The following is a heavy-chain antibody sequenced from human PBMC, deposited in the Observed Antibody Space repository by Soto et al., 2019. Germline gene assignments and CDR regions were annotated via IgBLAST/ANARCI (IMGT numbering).Heavy chain of an antibody. CDR1: GFTFTNSA. J-gene: IGHJ4*02. CDR3: ATDKGDSYGYGNY. V-gene: IGHV1-58*01. Sequence: SVKVSCKASGFTFTNSAVQWVRQARGQRLEWIGWIVVGSGNTNYAQKFQERVTITRDMSTSTAYMELSSLRSEDTAVYYCATDKGDSYGYGNYWGQGTLVTVSS. CDR2: IVVGSGNT. D-gene: IGHD5-18*01.